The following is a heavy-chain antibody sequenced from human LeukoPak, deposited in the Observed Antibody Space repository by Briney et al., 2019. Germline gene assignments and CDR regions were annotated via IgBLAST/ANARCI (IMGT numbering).Heavy chain of an antibody. CDR2: IGGSGGST. J-gene: IGHJ4*02. CDR1: GFTFSSYA. CDR3: ANIAARPGYYFDY. Sequence: GGSLRLSCAASGFTFSSYAMSWVRQAPGKGLEWVSAIGGSGGSTYYADSVKGRFTISRDNSKNTLYLQMNSLRAEDTAVYYCANIAARPGYYFDYWGQGTLVTVSS. V-gene: IGHV3-23*01. D-gene: IGHD6-6*01.